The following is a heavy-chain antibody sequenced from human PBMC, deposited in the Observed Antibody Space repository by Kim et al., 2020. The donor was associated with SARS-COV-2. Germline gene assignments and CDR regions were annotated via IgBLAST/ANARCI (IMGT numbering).Heavy chain of an antibody. J-gene: IGHJ6*02. V-gene: IGHV3-48*03. Sequence: GGSLRLSCAAPGFTFSSYEMNWVRQAPGKGLEWVSYISSSGSTIYSADSVKGRFTISRDNAKNSLYLQMNSLRAEDTAVYYCASSILGSCSSTSCPGGYYYYYGMDVWGQGTTVTVSS. CDR1: GFTFSSYE. CDR2: ISSSGSTI. CDR3: ASSILGSCSSTSCPGGYYYYYGMDV. D-gene: IGHD2-2*01.